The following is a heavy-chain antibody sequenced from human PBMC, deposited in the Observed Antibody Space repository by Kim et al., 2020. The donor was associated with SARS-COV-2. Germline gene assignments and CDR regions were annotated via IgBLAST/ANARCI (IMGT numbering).Heavy chain of an antibody. D-gene: IGHD3-3*01. V-gene: IGHV3-66*04. CDR3: ATHPASRFYYFES. J-gene: IGHJ4*02. Sequence: FADSGGGRFIISRGASKNTLYLQMNSLRAEDTAVYYCATHPASRFYYFESGGQGTLVTVSS.